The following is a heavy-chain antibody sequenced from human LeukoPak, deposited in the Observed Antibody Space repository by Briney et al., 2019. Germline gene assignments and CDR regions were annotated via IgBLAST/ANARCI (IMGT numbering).Heavy chain of an antibody. CDR2: IKEDGSAQ. CDR1: GFTFSSYD. J-gene: IGHJ4*02. D-gene: IGHD3-9*01. Sequence: GGSLRLSCAASGFTFSSYDMHWVRQAPGKGLEWVANIKEDGSAQYYADSVKGRFTISRDNTKNSLYLQMNSLTAEDTAMYYCAKDGDGYHNWGQGALVTVSS. V-gene: IGHV3-7*01. CDR3: AKDGDGYHN.